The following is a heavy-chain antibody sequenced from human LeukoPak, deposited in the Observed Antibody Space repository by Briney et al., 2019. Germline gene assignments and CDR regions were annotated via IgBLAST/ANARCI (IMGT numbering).Heavy chain of an antibody. V-gene: IGHV3-23*01. CDR1: GLAFSSYA. D-gene: IGHD2-2*01. J-gene: IGHJ4*02. CDR3: AKDSRLRGDDY. Sequence: SLRLSNAASGLAFSSYAMSCVRQAPGKGLEWVSAISGSGGSTYYADSLKGRLTISGDNSKHTLYQQMSSLLAEDTDVDDCAKDSRLRGDDYWGKGTLVTGSS. CDR2: ISGSGGST.